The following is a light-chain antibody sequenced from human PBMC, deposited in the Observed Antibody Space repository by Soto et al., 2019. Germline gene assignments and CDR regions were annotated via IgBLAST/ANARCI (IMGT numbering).Light chain of an antibody. CDR3: QQYYSTPYT. V-gene: IGKV4-1*01. CDR1: QRLLYILDNKNY. J-gene: IGKJ2*01. Sequence: DIVMTQSPEILALFLGERATINCNSSQRLLYILDNKNYLAWYQQKPGQPPRLLIYWTSTRQSGVPDRFSGSGSGTNFTLTISSLQAEDVAVYYCQQYYSTPYTFGQGTKVDIK. CDR2: WTS.